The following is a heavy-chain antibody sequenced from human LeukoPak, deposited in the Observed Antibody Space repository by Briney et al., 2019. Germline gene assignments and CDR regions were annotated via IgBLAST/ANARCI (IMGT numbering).Heavy chain of an antibody. J-gene: IGHJ6*02. Sequence: SETLSLTCAVYGGSFSGNYWSWIRQPPGKGLEWIGEINHSGSTNYSPSFKSRVTISVDTSKNQFSLKLSSVTAADTAVYYCARVSDIVVVPAASHMDVWGQGTTVTVSS. CDR2: INHSGST. D-gene: IGHD2-2*01. CDR3: ARVSDIVVVPAASHMDV. CDR1: GGSFSGNY. V-gene: IGHV4-34*01.